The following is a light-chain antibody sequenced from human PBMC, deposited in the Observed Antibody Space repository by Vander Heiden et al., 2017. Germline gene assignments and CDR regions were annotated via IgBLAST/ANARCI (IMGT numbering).Light chain of an antibody. CDR1: SGSVSTNYY. CDR2: NTN. V-gene: IGLV8-61*01. Sequence: QTVVTQEPSFSVSPGGTVTLTCGLRSGSVSTNYYPSWYQQTPGQAPRTLIYNTNTRSSGVPDRFSGSILGNKAALTITGAQAEDESDYYCVLYMGMGAVVFGGGTKLTVL. CDR3: VLYMGMGAVV. J-gene: IGLJ2*01.